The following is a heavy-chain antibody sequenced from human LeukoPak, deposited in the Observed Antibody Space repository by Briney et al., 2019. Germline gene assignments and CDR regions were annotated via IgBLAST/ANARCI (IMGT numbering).Heavy chain of an antibody. CDR3: ARRVYYYYYMDV. J-gene: IGHJ6*03. CDR2: INHSGST. CDR1: GFTFSGYY. V-gene: IGHV4-34*01. Sequence: SGGSLRLSCAASGFTFSGYYMSWIRQAPGKGLEWIGEINHSGSTNYNPSLKSRVTISVDTSKNQFSLKLSSVTAADTAVYYCARRVYYYYYMDVWGTGTTVTISS.